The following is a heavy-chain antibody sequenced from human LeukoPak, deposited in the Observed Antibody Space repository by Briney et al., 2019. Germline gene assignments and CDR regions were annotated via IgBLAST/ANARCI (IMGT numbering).Heavy chain of an antibody. CDR2: MNPNSGNT. J-gene: IGHJ4*02. Sequence: ASVKVSCKASGYTFTSYDINWVRQATGQGLEWMGWMNPNSGNTGYAQKFQGRVTMTRDTSISTAYMELSRLRSDDTAVYYCARVGNLGYCSGGSCSPFDYWGQGTLVTVSS. D-gene: IGHD2-15*01. CDR3: ARVGNLGYCSGGSCSPFDY. CDR1: GYTFTSYD. V-gene: IGHV1-8*01.